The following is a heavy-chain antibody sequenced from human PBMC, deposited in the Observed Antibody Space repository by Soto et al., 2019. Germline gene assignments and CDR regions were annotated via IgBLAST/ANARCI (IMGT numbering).Heavy chain of an antibody. CDR3: ARNRIAAAGTRGSWFDP. Sequence: QVQLVESGGGVVQPGRSLRLSCAASGFTFSSYGMHWVRQAPGKGLEWVAVIWYDGSNKYYVDSVKGRFTISRDNSKNTLYLQMNSLRAEDTAVYYCARNRIAAAGTRGSWFDPWGQGTLVTVSS. CDR1: GFTFSSYG. CDR2: IWYDGSNK. D-gene: IGHD6-13*01. V-gene: IGHV3-33*01. J-gene: IGHJ5*02.